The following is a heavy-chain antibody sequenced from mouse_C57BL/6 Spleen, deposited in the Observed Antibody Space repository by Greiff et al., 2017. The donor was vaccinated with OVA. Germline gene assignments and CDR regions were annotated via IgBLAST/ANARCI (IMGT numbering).Heavy chain of an antibody. CDR2: IYPRDGST. V-gene: IGHV1-78*01. J-gene: IGHJ3*01. Sequence: QVQLQQSDAELVKPGASVKISCKVSGYTFTDHTIHWMKQRPEQGLEWIGYIYPRDGSTKYNEKFKGKATLTADKSSSTAYRQLNRLTSEDSAVYFGERWEGDYSNYEAWCAYWGQGTLVTVSA. CDR3: ERWEGDYSNYEAWCAY. CDR1: GYTFTDHT. D-gene: IGHD2-5*01.